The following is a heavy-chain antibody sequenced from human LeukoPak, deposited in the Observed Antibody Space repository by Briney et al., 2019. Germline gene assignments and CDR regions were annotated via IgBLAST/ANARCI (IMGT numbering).Heavy chain of an antibody. D-gene: IGHD2-2*01. J-gene: IGHJ6*03. CDR2: IKQDGSEK. Sequence: GGSLRLSCAASGFTFSSYWMTWVRQAPGKGLEWVANIKQDGSEKYYVGSVKGRFTISRDNAKKSLYLQMNSLRAEDTAVYYCARSGDDEIVVVPAAMPGESDYHMDVWGKGTTVTVSS. CDR1: GFTFSSYW. V-gene: IGHV3-7*01. CDR3: ARSGDDEIVVVPAAMPGESDYHMDV.